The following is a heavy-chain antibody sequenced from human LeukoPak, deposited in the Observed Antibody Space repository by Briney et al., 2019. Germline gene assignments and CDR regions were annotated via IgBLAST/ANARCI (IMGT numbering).Heavy chain of an antibody. D-gene: IGHD5-18*01. V-gene: IGHV4-34*01. CDR3: ARGFRRGYSYGYSY. Sequence: PSETLSLTCAVYGGSFSGYYWSWIRQPPGKGLEWIGEINHSGSTNYNPSLKSRVTISVDTSKNQFSLKLSSVTAADTAVYYCARGFRRGYSYGYSYWGQGTLVTVSS. CDR2: INHSGST. CDR1: GGSFSGYY. J-gene: IGHJ4*02.